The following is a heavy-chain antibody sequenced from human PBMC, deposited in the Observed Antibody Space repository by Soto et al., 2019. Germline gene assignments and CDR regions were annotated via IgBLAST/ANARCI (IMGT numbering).Heavy chain of an antibody. CDR2: IYWDDDK. Sequence: QITLKESGPTLVKPTQTLTLTCTFSGFSLSTSGVGVGWIRQPPGKALEWLALIYWDDDKRYSPSLKSRLTITKDTSKNQVVLKMTNMDPVDTATYYCAHSQNYDIDPNWFDPWGQGTLVTVSS. CDR1: GFSLSTSGVG. J-gene: IGHJ5*02. V-gene: IGHV2-5*02. D-gene: IGHD3-9*01. CDR3: AHSQNYDIDPNWFDP.